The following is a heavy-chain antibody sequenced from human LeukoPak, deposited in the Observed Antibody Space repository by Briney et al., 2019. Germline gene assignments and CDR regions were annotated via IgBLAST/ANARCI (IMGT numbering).Heavy chain of an antibody. CDR3: ARDPRYYDSSGYYLNNWFDP. Sequence: GGSLRLSCAASGFAFSSYSMNWVRQAPGKGLEWVSYISSSSSTIYYADSVKGRFTISRDNAKNSLYLQMNSLRDEDTAVYYCARDPRYYDSSGYYLNNWFDPWGQGTLVTVSS. V-gene: IGHV3-48*02. D-gene: IGHD3-22*01. CDR2: ISSSSSTI. J-gene: IGHJ5*02. CDR1: GFAFSSYS.